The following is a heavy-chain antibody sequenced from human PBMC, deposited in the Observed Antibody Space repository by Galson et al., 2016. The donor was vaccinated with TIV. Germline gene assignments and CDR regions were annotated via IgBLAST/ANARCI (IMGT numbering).Heavy chain of an antibody. V-gene: IGHV1-18*01. Sequence: SCKASGYTFINYGITWVRQAPGQGLEWMGWISAYDGRTNYALKFQGRVTMTTDTATRTAYMDLRSLTSDDAAVYYCARDMGHLDPWGQGTLVTVSS. CDR1: GYTFINYG. D-gene: IGHD3-10*01. CDR2: ISAYDGRT. J-gene: IGHJ5*02. CDR3: ARDMGHLDP.